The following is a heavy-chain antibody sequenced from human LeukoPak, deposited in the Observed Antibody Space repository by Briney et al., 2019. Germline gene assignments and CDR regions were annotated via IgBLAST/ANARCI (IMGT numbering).Heavy chain of an antibody. CDR3: AKGESITMVRGVALDY. J-gene: IGHJ4*02. CDR1: GFTFSGFG. V-gene: IGHV3-30*18. Sequence: GGSLRLSCAASGFTFSGFGLHWVRQAPGKGLEWVAVISYDGSNKHYADSVKGRFTVSRDNSKNTLYLQMNSLRAEDTAVYYCAKGESITMVRGVALDYWGQGTLVTVSS. CDR2: ISYDGSNK. D-gene: IGHD3-10*01.